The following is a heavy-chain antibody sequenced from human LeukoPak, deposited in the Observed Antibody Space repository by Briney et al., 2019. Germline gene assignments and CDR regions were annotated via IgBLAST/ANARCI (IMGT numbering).Heavy chain of an antibody. CDR2: IRSKAYGGTT. CDR3: TRDILPATADAFDI. CDR1: GFTFGDYA. J-gene: IGHJ3*02. V-gene: IGHV3-49*03. D-gene: IGHD2-2*01. Sequence: PGRSLRLSCTASGFTFGDYAMSWFRQAPGKGLEWVGFIRSKAYGGTTEYAASVKGRFTISRDDSKSIAYLQMNSLKTEDTAVYYCTRDILPATADAFDIWAQGTMVTVSS.